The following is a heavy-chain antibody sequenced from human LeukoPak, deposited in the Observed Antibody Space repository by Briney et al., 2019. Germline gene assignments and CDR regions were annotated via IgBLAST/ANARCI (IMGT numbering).Heavy chain of an antibody. V-gene: IGHV4-34*01. CDR1: GESFSGYY. Sequence: SETLSLTCAVYGESFSGYYWSWIRQPPGKGLEWIGEINHSGSTNYNPSLKSRVTISVDTSKNQFSLKLSSVTAADTAVYYCARGGALIVVVPAASRWFDPWGQGTLSPSPQ. CDR3: ARGGALIVVVPAASRWFDP. D-gene: IGHD2-2*01. CDR2: INHSGST. J-gene: IGHJ5*02.